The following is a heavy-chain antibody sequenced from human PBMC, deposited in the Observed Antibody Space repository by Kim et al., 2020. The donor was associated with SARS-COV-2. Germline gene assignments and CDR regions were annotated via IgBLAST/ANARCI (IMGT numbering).Heavy chain of an antibody. V-gene: IGHV4-59*01. CDR3: ARSLGTFHGRVLGY. CDR2: FSYTGRA. Sequence: SETLSLTCSVSGGSITNYYWNWIRQPPGKALEWIGCFSYTGRADYNPSLANRVSISADTSKNQLSLKLNSVTAADTAVYYYARSLGTFHGRVLGYWGQGILVTVSS. CDR1: GGSITNYY. J-gene: IGHJ4*02. D-gene: IGHD7-27*01.